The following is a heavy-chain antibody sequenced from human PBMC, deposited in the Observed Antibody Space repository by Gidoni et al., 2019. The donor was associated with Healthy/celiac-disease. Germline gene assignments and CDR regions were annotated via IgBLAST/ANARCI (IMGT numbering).Heavy chain of an antibody. J-gene: IGHJ4*02. CDR3: AKDRRRAVVTTFDY. CDR1: GFPFSSYA. D-gene: IGHD2-15*01. V-gene: IGHV3-23*01. Sequence: EVQLLESGGGLVQPGGSLRLSCAASGFPFSSYAMSWVRQAPGKGLEWVSAIRGSGGSTYYADSVKGRFTISRDNSKNTLYLQMNSLRAEDTAVYYCAKDRRRAVVTTFDYWGQGTLVTVSS. CDR2: IRGSGGST.